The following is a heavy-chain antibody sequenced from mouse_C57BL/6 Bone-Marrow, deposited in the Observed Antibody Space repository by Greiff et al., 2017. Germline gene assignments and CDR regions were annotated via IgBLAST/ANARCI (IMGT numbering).Heavy chain of an antibody. V-gene: IGHV5-17*01. D-gene: IGHD1-1*01. J-gene: IGHJ3*01. CDR2: ISSGSSTI. CDR3: ANYYGSSYEGFAY. Sequence: EVQVVESGGGLVKPGGSLKLSCAASGFTFSDYGMHWVRQAPEKGLEWVAYISSGSSTIYYADTVKGRFTISRDNAKNTLFLQMTSLRSEDTAMYYCANYYGSSYEGFAYWGQGTLVTVSA. CDR1: GFTFSDYG.